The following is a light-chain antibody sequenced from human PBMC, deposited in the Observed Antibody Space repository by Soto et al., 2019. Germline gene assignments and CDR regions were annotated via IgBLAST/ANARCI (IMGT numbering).Light chain of an antibody. V-gene: IGKV1-39*01. CDR3: QQSYNLKFT. CDR1: QSISRY. J-gene: IGKJ3*01. Sequence: DIPMTQSPPSLSASVGDRVTITCRASQSISRYLNWYQQKPGKAPKLLIYAASTLQSGVPARFSGSESGTDFTLTISSLQPEDIATYYCQQSYNLKFTFGPGTKVDIK. CDR2: AAS.